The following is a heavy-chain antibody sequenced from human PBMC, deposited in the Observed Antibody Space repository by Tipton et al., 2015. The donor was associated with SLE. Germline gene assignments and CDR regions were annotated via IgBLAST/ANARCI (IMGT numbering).Heavy chain of an antibody. V-gene: IGHV4-39*07. CDR1: GGSISDSSHY. Sequence: TLSLTCTVSGGSISDSSHYWVWIRQSPGKGLEWVGSIYHDWSTYYNVALNSRATISIDASKNQFSLSLRSVTAADTAVYWCARKARIQLWSHYFDYWGQGTLVTVSS. D-gene: IGHD5-18*01. CDR3: ARKARIQLWSHYFDY. J-gene: IGHJ4*02. CDR2: IYHDWST.